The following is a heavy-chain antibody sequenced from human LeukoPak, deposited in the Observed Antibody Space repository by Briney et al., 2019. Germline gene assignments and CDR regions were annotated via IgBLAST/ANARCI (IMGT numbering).Heavy chain of an antibody. CDR1: GYSISTGYY. J-gene: IGHJ3*02. Sequence: SETLSLTCTVSGYSISTGYYWDWIRRPPGKGLEWIGTFYHGGSTYYNPSLKSRVTISVDTSKNQFSLNLTSVTAADTAVYYCARDFHRYCYDCGDYYTTFDIWGQGTMVTVSS. CDR2: FYHGGST. D-gene: IGHD3-22*01. CDR3: ARDFHRYCYDCGDYYTTFDI. V-gene: IGHV4-38-2*02.